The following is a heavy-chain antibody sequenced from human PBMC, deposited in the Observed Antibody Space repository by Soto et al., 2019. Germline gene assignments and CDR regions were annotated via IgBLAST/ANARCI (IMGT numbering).Heavy chain of an antibody. J-gene: IGHJ4*02. CDR2: ISSSSSYI. V-gene: IGHV3-21*01. CDR3: ARDPLTGDPVLEGY. D-gene: IGHD7-27*01. CDR1: GFTFSSYS. Sequence: GGSLRLSCAASGFTFSSYSMNWVRQAPGKGLEWVSSISSSSSYIYYADSVKGRFTISRDNAKNSLYLQMNSLRAEDTAVYYCARDPLTGDPVLEGYWGQGTLVTVSS.